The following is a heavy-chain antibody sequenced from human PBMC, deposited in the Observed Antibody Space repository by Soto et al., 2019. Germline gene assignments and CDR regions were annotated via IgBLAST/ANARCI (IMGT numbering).Heavy chain of an antibody. V-gene: IGHV1-46*01. CDR2: INPSGGSA. CDR1: GYTFTSYY. J-gene: IGHJ5*02. Sequence: QVQLVQSGAEVKKPGASVKVSCKASGYTFTSYYMHWVRQAPGQGLEWMGIINPSGGSASYAQKFQGRVTMTRDTSTSTDYMELSSLSSEDTAVYYCARDRGGFDPWGQGTLVTVSS. CDR3: ARDRGGFDP.